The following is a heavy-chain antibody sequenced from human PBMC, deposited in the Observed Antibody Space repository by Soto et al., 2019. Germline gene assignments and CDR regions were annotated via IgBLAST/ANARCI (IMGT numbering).Heavy chain of an antibody. CDR2: IYYSGST. V-gene: IGHV4-30-4*01. J-gene: IGHJ4*02. D-gene: IGHD3-22*01. CDR1: CGSIISGDYY. CDR3: ARVTTYYYDSSGAYYFDY. Sequence: PSETLSLTCTFSCGSIISGDYYWSWIRQPPGKGLEWIGYIYYSGSTYYNPSLKSRVTISVDTSKNQFSLKLSSVTAADTAVYYCARVTTYYYDSSGAYYFDYWGQGTLVTVSS.